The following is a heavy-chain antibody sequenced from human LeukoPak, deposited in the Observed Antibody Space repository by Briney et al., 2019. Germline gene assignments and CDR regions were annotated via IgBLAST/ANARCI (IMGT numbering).Heavy chain of an antibody. CDR2: INPNSGGT. J-gene: IGHJ4*02. D-gene: IGHD3-22*01. V-gene: IGHV1-2*02. CDR3: ASWDYYDSSGYLYDY. CDR1: GYTFTGYY. Sequence: RASVKVSCKASGYTFTGYYMHWVRQAPGQGLEWMGWINPNSGGTNYAQKFQGRVTMTRDTSISTAYMELSRLRSDDTAVYYCASWDYYDSSGYLYDYWGQGTLVTASS.